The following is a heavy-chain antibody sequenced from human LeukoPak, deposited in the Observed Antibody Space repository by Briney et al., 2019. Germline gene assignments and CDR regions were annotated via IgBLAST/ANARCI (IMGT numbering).Heavy chain of an antibody. CDR3: AKAIPATMAKLYYYYYYGMDV. CDR2: ISYDGSNK. J-gene: IGHJ6*02. V-gene: IGHV3-30*18. Sequence: GGSLRLSCAASGFTFSSYGMHWVRQAPGKGLEWEAVISYDGSNKYYADSVEGRFTISRDNSKNTLYLQMNSLRAEDTAVYYCAKAIPATMAKLYYYYYYGMDVWGQGTTVTVSS. CDR1: GFTFSSYG. D-gene: IGHD4/OR15-4a*01.